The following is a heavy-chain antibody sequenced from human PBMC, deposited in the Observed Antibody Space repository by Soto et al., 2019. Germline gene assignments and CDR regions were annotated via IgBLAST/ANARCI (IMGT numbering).Heavy chain of an antibody. J-gene: IGHJ4*02. CDR2: FNPNSGDT. D-gene: IGHD6-19*01. CDR3: AREASAVISLDY. V-gene: IGHV1-2*02. Sequence: ASVKVSCKASGYIFTAYSMHWVRQAPGQGIEWVGWFNPNSGDTIYAQKFQGRVTLTGDTSISTAYMELYSLTSDDTAVYYCAREASAVISLDYWGQGTLVTVSS. CDR1: GYIFTAYS.